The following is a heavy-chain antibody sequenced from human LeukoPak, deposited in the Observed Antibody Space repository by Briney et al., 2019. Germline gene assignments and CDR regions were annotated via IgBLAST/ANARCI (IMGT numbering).Heavy chain of an antibody. CDR3: ARATYYYDSSGYYPFDY. CDR2: ISSSSSYI. J-gene: IGHJ4*02. CDR1: GYSISSGYY. Sequence: PSETLSLTCTVSGYSISSGYYWGWIRQPPGKGLEWVSSISSSSSYIYYADSVKGRFTISRDNAKNSLYLQMNSLRAEDTALYYCARATYYYDSSGYYPFDYWGQGTLVTVSS. D-gene: IGHD3-22*01. V-gene: IGHV3-21*04.